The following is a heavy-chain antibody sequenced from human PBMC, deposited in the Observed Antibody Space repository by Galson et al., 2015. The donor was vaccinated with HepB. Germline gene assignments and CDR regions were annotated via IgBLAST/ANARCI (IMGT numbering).Heavy chain of an antibody. D-gene: IGHD3-22*01. CDR3: TRGTFSSGYSPFDY. J-gene: IGHJ4*02. CDR2: INPNSGGT. Sequence: SVKVSCKASGYTFTGYYMYWVRQAPGQGLEWMGRINPNSGGTNYAQRFQGRVTMTRDTSINTAYMELSRLRSDDTAVYYCTRGTFSSGYSPFDYWGQGTLVTVSS. CDR1: GYTFTGYY. V-gene: IGHV1-2*06.